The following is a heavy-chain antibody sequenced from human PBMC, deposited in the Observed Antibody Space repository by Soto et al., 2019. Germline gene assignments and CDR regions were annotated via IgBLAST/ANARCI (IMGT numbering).Heavy chain of an antibody. J-gene: IGHJ4*02. CDR2: IWNDGSNK. Sequence: QVQLVESGGGVVQPGRSLRLSCAASGFTFSNYAMRWVRQAPGKGLEWVAVIWNDGSNKYYADSVKGRFTISRDNSRNTLYLQMNSLRAEDTAVYYWASQAFDYWGQGTLVTVSS. V-gene: IGHV3-33*01. CDR3: ASQAFDY. CDR1: GFTFSNYA.